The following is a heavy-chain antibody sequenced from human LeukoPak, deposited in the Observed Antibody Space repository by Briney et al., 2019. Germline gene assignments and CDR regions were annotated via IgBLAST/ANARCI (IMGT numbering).Heavy chain of an antibody. D-gene: IGHD5-24*01. CDR1: GFTLSSYE. J-gene: IGHJ4*02. Sequence: GGSLRLSYTVSGFTLSSYEMSWIRQAPGKGLEWVSSIDYSGGSSYYADSVKGRFTISRDNAKNSLYLQMNSLRAEDTAVYYCAREEMATEGRFDYWGQGTLVTVSS. V-gene: IGHV3-23*01. CDR3: AREEMATEGRFDY. CDR2: IDYSGGSS.